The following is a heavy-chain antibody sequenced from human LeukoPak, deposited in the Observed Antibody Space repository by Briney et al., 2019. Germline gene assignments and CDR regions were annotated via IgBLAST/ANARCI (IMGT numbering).Heavy chain of an antibody. D-gene: IGHD4-23*01. J-gene: IGHJ4*02. CDR2: ISDSGDNT. Sequence: GGSLRLSCAASGFTFSNYAMSWVRQAPGQGLEWVSTISDSGDNTYYADSVKGRFTISRDNSKNSLYLQMNSLRVDDTAVYYCARDRGYSTFDYWGQGTLVTVSS. CDR1: GFTFSNYA. CDR3: ARDRGYSTFDY. V-gene: IGHV3-23*01.